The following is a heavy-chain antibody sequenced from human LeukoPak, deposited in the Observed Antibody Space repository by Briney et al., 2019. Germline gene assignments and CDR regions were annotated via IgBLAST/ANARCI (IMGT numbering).Heavy chain of an antibody. J-gene: IGHJ4*02. CDR3: ARELYGRFEY. Sequence: ASVIVSCKASGYTFTTYGISWVRQAPGQGLECMGWINPYNGNTNYAQKLQGRVTMTTDTSTSTAYMELRSLRSDDTAVYYCARELYGRFEYWGQGTLVTVSS. CDR1: GYTFTTYG. V-gene: IGHV1-18*01. D-gene: IGHD2-2*02. CDR2: INPYNGNT.